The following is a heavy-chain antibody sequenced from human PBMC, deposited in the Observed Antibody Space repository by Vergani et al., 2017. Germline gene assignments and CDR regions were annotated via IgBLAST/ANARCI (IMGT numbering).Heavy chain of an antibody. CDR2: IIPILGIA. V-gene: IGHV1-69*09. D-gene: IGHD2-15*01. Sequence: QVQLVQSGAEVKKPGSSVKVSCKASGGTFSSYTISWVRQAPGQGLEWMGRIIPILGIANYAQKFQGRVTITADKSTSTAYMELSSLRSEDTAVYYCARSLKRWDAFDIWGQGTMVTVSS. J-gene: IGHJ3*02. CDR3: ARSLKRWDAFDI. CDR1: GGTFSSYT.